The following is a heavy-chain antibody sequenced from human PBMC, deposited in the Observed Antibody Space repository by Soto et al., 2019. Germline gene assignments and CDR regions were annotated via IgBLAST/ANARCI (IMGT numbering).Heavy chain of an antibody. J-gene: IGHJ4*02. CDR2: INPNSGGT. CDR1: GYTFTGYY. Sequence: GASVKVSCEACGYTFTGYYMHWVRQAPGQGLEWMGWINPNSGGTNYAQKFQGWVTMTRDTSISTAYMELSRLRSDDTAVYYCARADSSSWSLFDYWGQGTLVTVSS. D-gene: IGHD6-13*01. CDR3: ARADSSSWSLFDY. V-gene: IGHV1-2*04.